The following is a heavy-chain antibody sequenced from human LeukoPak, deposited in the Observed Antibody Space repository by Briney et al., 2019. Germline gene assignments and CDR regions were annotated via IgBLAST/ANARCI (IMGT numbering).Heavy chain of an antibody. CDR1: GFTFSSYA. J-gene: IGHJ4*02. D-gene: IGHD5-18*01. CDR3: AREYVDTAMVRFDY. V-gene: IGHV3-7*01. Sequence: GGSLKLSCAASGFTFSSYAMSWVRQAPGKGLEWVANIKQDGSEKYYVDSVKGRFTISRDNAKNSLYLQMNSLRAEDTAVYYCAREYVDTAMVRFDYWGQGTLVTVSS. CDR2: IKQDGSEK.